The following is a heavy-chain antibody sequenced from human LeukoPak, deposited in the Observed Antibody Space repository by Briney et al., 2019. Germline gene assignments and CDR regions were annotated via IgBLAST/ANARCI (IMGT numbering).Heavy chain of an antibody. CDR1: GFTFDDYA. CDR3: AKGRGSGSYYSPLDY. J-gene: IGHJ4*02. Sequence: PGGSLRLSCAASGFTFDDYAMHWVRQAPGKGLEWVSGISWNSGSIGYADSVKGRFTISRDNAKNSLYLQMNGLRAEDTALYYCAKGRGSGSYYSPLDYWGQGTLVTVSS. V-gene: IGHV3-9*01. CDR2: ISWNSGSI. D-gene: IGHD3-10*01.